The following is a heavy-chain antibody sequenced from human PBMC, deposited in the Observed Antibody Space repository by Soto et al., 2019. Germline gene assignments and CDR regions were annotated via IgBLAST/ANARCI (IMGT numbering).Heavy chain of an antibody. CDR3: ARTDDYNPVFDY. J-gene: IGHJ4*02. V-gene: IGHV3-7*01. CDR1: GFTFSTYW. D-gene: IGHD4-4*01. Sequence: EVQLVESGGGLVQPGGPLRLSCAASGFTFSTYWMSWVRQAPVKGLEWVANIKQDGSDKYYVDSVKGRFTISRDNTKNSLYLQMNSLRAEDTAMYYCARTDDYNPVFDYWGQGALVTVSS. CDR2: IKQDGSDK.